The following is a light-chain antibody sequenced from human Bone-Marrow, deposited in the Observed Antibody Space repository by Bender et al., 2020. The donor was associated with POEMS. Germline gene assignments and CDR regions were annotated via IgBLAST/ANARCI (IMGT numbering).Light chain of an antibody. V-gene: IGLV4-69*01. Sequence: QLVLTQSPSASASLGASVKLSCTLSSGYSSYAIAWHQQQPEKGPRFLMTLNTDGSQNKGDGIPDRFSGSSSGAERYLTISSLQSEDEADYYCQTWGTGMGVFGGGTKLTVL. CDR2: LNTDGSQ. J-gene: IGLJ2*01. CDR1: SGYSSYA. CDR3: QTWGTGMGV.